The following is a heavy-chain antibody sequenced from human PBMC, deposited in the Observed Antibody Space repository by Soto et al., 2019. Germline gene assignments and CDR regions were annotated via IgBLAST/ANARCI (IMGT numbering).Heavy chain of an antibody. J-gene: IGHJ5*02. Sequence: EVQLVESGGGLVQPGGSLRLSCAASGFTFSGFWMPWVRQAPGKGLVWVSRTNNDGSVTDYADSVKGRFTISRDNAENTLYLQMNSLRAEDAAVYYCTRDIGGASSTWGQGTLVTVSS. D-gene: IGHD1-26*01. CDR3: TRDIGGASST. V-gene: IGHV3-74*01. CDR2: TNNDGSVT. CDR1: GFTFSGFW.